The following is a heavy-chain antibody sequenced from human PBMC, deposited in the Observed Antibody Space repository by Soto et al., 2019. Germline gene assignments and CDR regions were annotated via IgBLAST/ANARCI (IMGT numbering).Heavy chain of an antibody. CDR2: IWYDGSNK. D-gene: IGHD5-18*01. CDR3: ARRWSGGHGSAIDY. V-gene: IGHV3-33*01. CDR1: GFTFSSYG. Sequence: SGGSLILSCAASGFTFSSYGMHWVRQAPGKGLEWVAVIWYDGSNKYYADSVKGRFTISRDNSKNTLYLQMNSLRAEDTAVYYCARRWSGGHGSAIDYWGQGTLVTVSS. J-gene: IGHJ4*02.